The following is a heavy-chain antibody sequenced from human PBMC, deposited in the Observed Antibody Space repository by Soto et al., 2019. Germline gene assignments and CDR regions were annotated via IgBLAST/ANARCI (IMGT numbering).Heavy chain of an antibody. D-gene: IGHD4-4*01. CDR2: INSDGNST. CDR3: ARGCNHFDY. J-gene: IGHJ4*02. V-gene: IGHV3-74*01. Sequence: AASGFTFSPFWMHWVRQVPGKGPVWVSRINSDGNSTSYADSVKGRFTISRDNAKNTLYLQMNSLRAEDTAVYYCARGCNHFDYWGQGTLVTVSS. CDR1: GFTFSPFW.